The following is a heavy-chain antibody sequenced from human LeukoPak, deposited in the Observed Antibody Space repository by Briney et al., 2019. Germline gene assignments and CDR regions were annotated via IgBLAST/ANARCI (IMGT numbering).Heavy chain of an antibody. CDR1: GYSISSGYF. CDR2: FYHSGIT. V-gene: IGHV4-38-2*02. Sequence: SETLSLTCTVSGYSISSGYFWGWIRQPPGKGLEWVGSFYHSGITYYNPSLKSRVTISVDTSKNQFSLRLSSVTAADTAVYYCARGGYSNWFDPWGQGTLVTVSS. D-gene: IGHD4-23*01. CDR3: ARGGYSNWFDP. J-gene: IGHJ5*02.